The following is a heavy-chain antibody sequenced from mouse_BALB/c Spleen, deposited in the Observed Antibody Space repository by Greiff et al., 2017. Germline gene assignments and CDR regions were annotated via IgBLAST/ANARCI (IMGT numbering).Heavy chain of an antibody. CDR3: NARRLRGAMDY. CDR2: IDPENGDT. V-gene: IGHV14-4*02. D-gene: IGHD1-2*01. CDR1: GFNIKDYY. Sequence: VQLQQSGAELVRSGASVKLSCTASGFNIKDYYMHWVKQRPEQGLEWIGWIDPENGDTEYAPKFQGKATMTADTSSNTAYLQLSSLTSEDTAVYYCNARRLRGAMDYWGQGTSVTVSS. J-gene: IGHJ4*01.